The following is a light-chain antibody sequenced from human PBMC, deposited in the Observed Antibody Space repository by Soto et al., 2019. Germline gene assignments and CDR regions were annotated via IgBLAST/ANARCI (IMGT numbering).Light chain of an antibody. CDR1: RSDIGSYNY. V-gene: IGLV2-14*01. Sequence: QSALTQPASVSGSPGLSITISCSGTRSDIGSYNYVAWYQQFPGKTPKILIYGVSNRPSGVSSRFSGSKSGNTASLTISGLQAEDEADYYCISYTGSSTSYVFGSGTKLTVL. J-gene: IGLJ1*01. CDR2: GVS. CDR3: ISYTGSSTSYV.